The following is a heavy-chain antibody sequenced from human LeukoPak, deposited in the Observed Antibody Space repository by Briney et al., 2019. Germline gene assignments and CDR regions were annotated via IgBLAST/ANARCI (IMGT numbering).Heavy chain of an antibody. J-gene: IGHJ4*02. CDR1: GFTFSSYG. D-gene: IGHD6-6*01. CDR3: ARDQDSSSSIDY. CDR2: IWYDGSNK. V-gene: IGHV3-33*01. Sequence: GRSLRLSCAASGFTFSSYGMHWVRQAPGKGLEWVAVIWYDGSNKYYADSVKGRFTISRDNSKNTLYLQMNSLRAEDTAVYYCARDQDSSSSIDYWGQGTLVTVSS.